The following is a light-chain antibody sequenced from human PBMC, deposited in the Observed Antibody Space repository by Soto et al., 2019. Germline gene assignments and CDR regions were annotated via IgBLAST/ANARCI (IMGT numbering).Light chain of an antibody. CDR2: AAS. Sequence: DIQMTQSPSPLSASVGDRVTITCRASQGISSYLAWYQQKPGKVPKLLISAASTLQSGVPSRFSGGGSGTDFTLTISSLQPEDVATYYCQKYSSAPFTFGHGTKVDIK. CDR1: QGISSY. J-gene: IGKJ3*01. CDR3: QKYSSAPFT. V-gene: IGKV1-27*01.